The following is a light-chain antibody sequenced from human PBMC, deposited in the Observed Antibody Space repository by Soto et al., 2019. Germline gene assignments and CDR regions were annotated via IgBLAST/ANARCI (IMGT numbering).Light chain of an antibody. J-gene: IGKJ1*01. Sequence: DIVMTQSPDSLAVSPGERATINCKSSQSVLYSSNNKNYLAWYQQKPGQPPNLLIYWASTRESGVPDRFSGSGSETNFTLTISSLQAEDVAVYYCQQYYSTPPTFGQGTKVGIE. CDR1: QSVLYSSNNKNY. CDR3: QQYYSTPPT. V-gene: IGKV4-1*01. CDR2: WAS.